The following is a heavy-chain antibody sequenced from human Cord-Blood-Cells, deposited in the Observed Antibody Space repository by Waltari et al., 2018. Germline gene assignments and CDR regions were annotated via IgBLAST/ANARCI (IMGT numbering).Heavy chain of an antibody. CDR2: TYYRSKWYN. CDR1: GDSVSSHRSA. J-gene: IGHJ4*02. V-gene: IGHV6-1*01. Sequence: QVQLQQSGPGLVKPSQTLSLTCSLSGDSVSSHRSAWNWIRQSPSRGLEWLGRTYYRSKWYNDYAVSVKSRITINPDTSKNQFSLQLNSVTPEDTAVYYCARDRQDSGYYFDYWGQGTLVTVSS. D-gene: IGHD5-12*01. CDR3: ARDRQDSGYYFDY.